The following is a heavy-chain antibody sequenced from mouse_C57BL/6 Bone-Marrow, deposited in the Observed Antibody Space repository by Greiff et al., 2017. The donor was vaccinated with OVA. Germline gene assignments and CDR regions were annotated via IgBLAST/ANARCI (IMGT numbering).Heavy chain of an antibody. CDR3: AITTTVVEDHYYAMDY. Sequence: VQLQQPGAELVKPGASVKVSCKASGYTFTSYWMHWVKQRPGQGLEWIGRIHPSDSDTNYNQKFKGKATLTVDKSSSTAYMQLSSLTSEDSVVYYCAITTTVVEDHYYAMDYWGQGTSVTVSS. J-gene: IGHJ4*01. V-gene: IGHV1-74*01. CDR2: IHPSDSDT. D-gene: IGHD1-1*01. CDR1: GYTFTSYW.